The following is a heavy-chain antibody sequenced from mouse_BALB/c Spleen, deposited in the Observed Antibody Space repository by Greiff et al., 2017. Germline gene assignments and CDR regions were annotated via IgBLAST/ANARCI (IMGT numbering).Heavy chain of an antibody. V-gene: IGHV2-9*02. D-gene: IGHD2-3*01. CDR2: IWAGGST. CDR3: ARDGYYVEYYAMDY. CDR1: GFSLTSYG. J-gene: IGHJ4*01. Sequence: VQLVESGPGLVAPSQSLSITCTVSGFSLTSYGVHWVRQPPGKGLEWLGVIWAGGSTNYNSACMYRLSISKDNSKSQVFLKMNSLQTDDTAMYYCARDGYYVEYYAMDYWGQGTSVTVSS.